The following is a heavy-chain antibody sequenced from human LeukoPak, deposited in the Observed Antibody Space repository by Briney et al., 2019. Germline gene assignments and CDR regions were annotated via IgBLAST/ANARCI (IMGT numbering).Heavy chain of an antibody. V-gene: IGHV3-48*03. CDR3: ARDWDDIVGATTRYYYGMDA. Sequence: PGGSLRLSCAASGFTFSSYEMNWVRQAPGKGLEWVSYISSSGSTIYYADSVKGRFTISRDNAKNSLYLQMNSLRAEDTAVYYCARDWDDIVGATTRYYYGMDAWGQGTTVTVSS. D-gene: IGHD1-26*01. CDR2: ISSSGSTI. CDR1: GFTFSSYE. J-gene: IGHJ6*02.